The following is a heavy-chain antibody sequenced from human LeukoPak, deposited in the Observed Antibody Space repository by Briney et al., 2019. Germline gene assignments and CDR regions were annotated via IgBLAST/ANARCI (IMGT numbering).Heavy chain of an antibody. CDR1: GFSFTNFW. Sequence: GGSLRLSCAVSGFSFTNFWMSWVRQAPGRGLEWVANIHPEGNEKYHVESVKGRFTISRDNAKNLLFLQMNGLRVEDTAVYYCARGDAFSGDHWGQGTLVTVSS. V-gene: IGHV3-7*04. J-gene: IGHJ4*02. CDR2: IHPEGNEK. CDR3: ARGDAFSGDH.